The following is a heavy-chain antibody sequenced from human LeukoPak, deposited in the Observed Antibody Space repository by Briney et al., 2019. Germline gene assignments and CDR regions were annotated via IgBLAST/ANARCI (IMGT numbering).Heavy chain of an antibody. CDR1: GLTFSNVW. V-gene: IGHV3-74*01. CDR3: ASFRDTDY. Sequence: PGGSLRLSCEVAGLTFSNVWMHWVRQTPGQGLVWVCRINTAGSTVYADPVKGRLTISRDNAKNMVYLQMNSLRTEDTAVYYCASFRDTDYWGRGTMVTVSS. CDR2: INTAGST. D-gene: IGHD4-11*01. J-gene: IGHJ3*01.